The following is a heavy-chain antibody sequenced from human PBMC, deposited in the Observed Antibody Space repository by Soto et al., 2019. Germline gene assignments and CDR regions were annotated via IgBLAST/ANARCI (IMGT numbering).Heavy chain of an antibody. CDR3: AKGGVGSTSNAFDI. D-gene: IGHD1-26*01. V-gene: IGHV3-30*18. Sequence: GGSLRLSCAASGFTFRSCGMHWVRQAPGKGLEWVAVISYDGSNKYYADSVKGRFTISRDNSKNTLYLQMNSLRAEDTAVYYCAKGGVGSTSNAFDIWGQGTMVTVSS. CDR2: ISYDGSNK. CDR1: GFTFRSCG. J-gene: IGHJ3*02.